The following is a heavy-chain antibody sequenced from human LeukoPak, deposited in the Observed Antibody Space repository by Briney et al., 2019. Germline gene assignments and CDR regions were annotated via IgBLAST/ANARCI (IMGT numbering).Heavy chain of an antibody. CDR1: GFTFSSYG. D-gene: IGHD6-6*01. V-gene: IGHV3-33*01. Sequence: GGSLRLSCAASGFTFSSYGMHWVRQAPGKGLEWVAAIWYDGSNTYYADSVKGRFSISRDNSKNMIYLQMNSLRADDTAVYYCASSYSSSSREFDYWGQGTLVTVSS. CDR3: ASSYSSSSREFDY. J-gene: IGHJ4*02. CDR2: IWYDGSNT.